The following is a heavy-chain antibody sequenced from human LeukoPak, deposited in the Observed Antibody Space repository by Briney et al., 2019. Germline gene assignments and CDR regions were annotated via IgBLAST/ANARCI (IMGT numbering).Heavy chain of an antibody. CDR1: GGSISSYY. J-gene: IGHJ5*02. Sequence: SETLSLTCTVSGGSISSYYWSWIRQPPGKGLEWLGYIYYSGSTNYNPSLKSRVTISVDTSKNQFSLKLSSVTAADTAVYYCARVGPNSSSWYLSWFDPWGQGTLVTVSS. V-gene: IGHV4-59*01. CDR2: IYYSGST. D-gene: IGHD6-13*01. CDR3: ARVGPNSSSWYLSWFDP.